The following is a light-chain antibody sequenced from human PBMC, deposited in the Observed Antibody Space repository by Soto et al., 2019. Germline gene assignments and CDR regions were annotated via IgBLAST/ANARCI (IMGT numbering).Light chain of an antibody. CDR1: SSDVGGYNY. J-gene: IGLJ1*01. Sequence: QSALTQPASVSGSPGQSITISCTGTSSDVGGYNYVSWYQQHPGKAPKVMIYEVSNRPSGVYNRFSGSKSGNTASLTISGLQAEDEADYYCSSYTSSSTYVFSTYVFGTGTKLTVL. CDR2: EVS. V-gene: IGLV2-14*01. CDR3: SSYTSSSTYVFSTYV.